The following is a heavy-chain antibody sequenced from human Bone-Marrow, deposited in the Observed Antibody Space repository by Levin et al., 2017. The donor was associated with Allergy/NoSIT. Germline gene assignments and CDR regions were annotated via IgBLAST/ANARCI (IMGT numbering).Heavy chain of an antibody. Sequence: SQTLSLTCTVSGGSIRSSSYYWGWIRQPPGKGLEWIGSIYYSGSTYYNPSLKSRVTISVDTSKNQLSLKLSSVTAADTAVYYCARIYDSSGYYYRACWFDPWGQGTLVTVSS. CDR3: ARIYDSSGYYYRACWFDP. J-gene: IGHJ5*02. V-gene: IGHV4-39*01. D-gene: IGHD3-22*01. CDR1: GGSIRSSSYY. CDR2: IYYSGST.